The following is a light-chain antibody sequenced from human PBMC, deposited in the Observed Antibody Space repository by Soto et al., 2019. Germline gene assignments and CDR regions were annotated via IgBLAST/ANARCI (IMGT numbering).Light chain of an antibody. CDR3: SSYINSSTLV. CDR1: SSDVGGYNF. V-gene: IGLV2-14*01. J-gene: IGLJ3*02. CDR2: EDS. Sequence: QTVVTQPASVSGSPGQSITISCTGTSSDVGGYNFVSWYQQHPGKAPKLMIYEDSNRPSGVSNRFSGSKSGNTASLTISGLQAEDEADYYCSSYINSSTLVFGGGTKLTVL.